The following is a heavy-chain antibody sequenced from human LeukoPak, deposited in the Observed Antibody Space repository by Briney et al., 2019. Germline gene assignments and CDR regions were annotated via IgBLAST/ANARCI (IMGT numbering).Heavy chain of an antibody. CDR2: ISSSSTTI. Sequence: QAGGSLRLSCAASGFTFSTYSMNWVRQAPGKGLEWISFISSSSTTIYYADSVKGRFTISRDNAKNSLFLQMNSLRAEDTAVYYCAREGRNSIFGVVNHNLNDYFDYWGQGTLVTASS. CDR3: AREGRNSIFGVVNHNLNDYFDY. CDR1: GFTFSTYS. V-gene: IGHV3-48*01. J-gene: IGHJ4*02. D-gene: IGHD3-3*01.